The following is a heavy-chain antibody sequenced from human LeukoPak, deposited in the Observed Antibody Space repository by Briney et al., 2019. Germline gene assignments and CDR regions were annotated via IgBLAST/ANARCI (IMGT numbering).Heavy chain of an antibody. CDR3: ARAGGGYDDY. CDR1: GYTFTNYD. V-gene: IGHV1-18*04. Sequence: ASVKVSCKASGYTFTNYDISWVRQAPGQGLEWMAWISAYNGDTNYAQKVQDRVTMTTDTSTSTAYMELRSLRSDDTAVYYCARAGGGYDDYWGQGTLVTVSS. CDR2: ISAYNGDT. J-gene: IGHJ4*02. D-gene: IGHD5-12*01.